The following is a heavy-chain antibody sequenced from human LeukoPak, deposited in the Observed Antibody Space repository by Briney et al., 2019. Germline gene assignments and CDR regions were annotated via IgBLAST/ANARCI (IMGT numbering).Heavy chain of an antibody. D-gene: IGHD3-22*01. V-gene: IGHV3-33*01. CDR1: EFTFNTYG. J-gene: IGHJ6*02. Sequence: PGRSLRLSCAASEFTFNTYGMHWVRQAPGKGLEWVAVIWYDGSNKYYADSVKGRFTISRDNSNNTLYLHMNSLRAEDTAVYHCARGNHDADRSGYISVGSHGMDVWGQGTTVTVSS. CDR2: IWYDGSNK. CDR3: ARGNHDADRSGYISVGSHGMDV.